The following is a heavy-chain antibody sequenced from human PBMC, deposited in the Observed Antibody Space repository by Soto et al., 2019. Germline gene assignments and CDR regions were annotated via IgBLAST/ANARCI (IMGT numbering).Heavy chain of an antibody. V-gene: IGHV1-18*01. CDR3: ARDLYSGSYYQHP. D-gene: IGHD1-26*01. CDR2: ISAYKGNT. J-gene: IGHJ5*02. CDR1: GYTFTSYG. Sequence: QVQLVQSGAEVKKPGASVKVSCKASGYTFTSYGISWVRQAPGQWLEWMGWISAYKGNTNYAQKLQGRVTMTPDTSTSTAYMELWSLRSDDTAVYDCARDLYSGSYYQHPWCQGTLVTVSS.